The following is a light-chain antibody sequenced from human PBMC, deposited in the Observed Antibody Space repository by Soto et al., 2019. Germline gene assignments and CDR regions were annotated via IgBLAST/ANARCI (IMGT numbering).Light chain of an antibody. CDR1: QSVLYSSNNKNY. CDR2: WAS. J-gene: IGKJ1*01. V-gene: IGKV4-1*01. CDR3: QQYYSPWT. Sequence: DIVMTQSPASLAVSLGERATINCKSSQSVLYSSNNKNYLAWYQQKPGQPPKLLIYWASTRESGVPDRFSGSGSGTDFTLTSSSLQAEDVAVYYCQQYYSPWTFGQGTKVEIK.